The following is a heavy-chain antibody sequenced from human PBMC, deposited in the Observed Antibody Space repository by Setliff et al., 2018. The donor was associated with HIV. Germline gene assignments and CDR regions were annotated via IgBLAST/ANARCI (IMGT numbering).Heavy chain of an antibody. CDR3: ARGFLSIFGVVSYFDY. Sequence: SETLSLTCTVSGGSISHYYWNWIRQSPGKGLEWIGFISYSGSTNYNPSLKSRVTISVDTSKNQFSLKLSSVTAADTAVYYCARGFLSIFGVVSYFDYWGQGTLVTVSS. J-gene: IGHJ4*02. CDR1: GGSISHYY. D-gene: IGHD3-3*01. V-gene: IGHV4-59*01. CDR2: ISYSGST.